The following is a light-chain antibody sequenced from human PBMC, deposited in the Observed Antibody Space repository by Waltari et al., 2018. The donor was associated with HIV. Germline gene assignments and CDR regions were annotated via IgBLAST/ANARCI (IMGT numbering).Light chain of an antibody. J-gene: IGKJ1*01. Sequence: DIQVTQSPSALSASVGDTVTISCRANQPVSSWMAWFLQRPSKAPRLLIYQASILASGVPSRFSGSRSGTDFSLTIRGLQPDDFGTYYCQQYNWHWTFGQGTRV. CDR3: QQYNWHWT. V-gene: IGKV1-5*01. CDR1: QPVSSW. CDR2: QAS.